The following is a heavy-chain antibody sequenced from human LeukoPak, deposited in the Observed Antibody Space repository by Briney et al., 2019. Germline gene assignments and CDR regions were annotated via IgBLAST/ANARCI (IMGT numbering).Heavy chain of an antibody. CDR2: INHSGST. Sequence: SETLSLTCAVYGGSFSGYYWSWIRQPPGKGLEWIGEINHSGSTNYNPSLKSRVTISVDTSKNQFSLKLSSVTAADTAVYYCARRSDSGSSRSPFDYWGQGTLVTVSS. D-gene: IGHD1-26*01. J-gene: IGHJ4*02. CDR1: GGSFSGYY. V-gene: IGHV4-34*01. CDR3: ARRSDSGSSRSPFDY.